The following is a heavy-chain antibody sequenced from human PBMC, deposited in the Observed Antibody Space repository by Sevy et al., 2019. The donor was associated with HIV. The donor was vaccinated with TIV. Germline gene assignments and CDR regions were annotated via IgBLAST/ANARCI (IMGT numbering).Heavy chain of an antibody. Sequence: GGSLRLSCAASGFKFFSYAMTWVRQAPGKGLEWVSSVNGGGSTYYADSVKGRFTISRENSKNTVYLQMHSLRADDTAVYYCAKGASWDPPYCCDYWGQGNMVTVSS. CDR2: VNGGGST. D-gene: IGHD7-27*01. J-gene: IGHJ4*02. CDR3: AKGASWDPPYCCDY. CDR1: GFKFFSYA. V-gene: IGHV3-23*01.